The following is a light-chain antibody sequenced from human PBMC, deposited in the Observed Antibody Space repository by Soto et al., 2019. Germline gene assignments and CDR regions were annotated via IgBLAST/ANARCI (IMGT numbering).Light chain of an antibody. Sequence: EIVLTQSPGSLSLSPGDRATLSCRASQSFTSNFLAWYQQKTGQAPRLLIYDESNRATGIPDRFSGSGSGTDLNLTISRLEPEDFAVYYCQKRSNWPRTCGQGTKVDI. V-gene: IGKV3D-20*02. CDR3: QKRSNWPRT. J-gene: IGKJ1*01. CDR1: QSFTSNF. CDR2: DES.